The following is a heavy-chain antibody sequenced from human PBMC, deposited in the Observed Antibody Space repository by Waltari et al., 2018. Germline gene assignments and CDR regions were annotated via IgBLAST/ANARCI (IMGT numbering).Heavy chain of an antibody. J-gene: IGHJ4*02. D-gene: IGHD6-6*01. V-gene: IGHV3-23*04. CDR2: SSGSGGST. CDR1: GFTFSSYA. CDR3: AKIPLLAARLGGLFDY. Sequence: EVQLVESGGGLVQPGGSLRLSCAASGFTFSSYAMSWVRQAPGKGLEWVSASSGSGGSTYYADSVKGRFTISRDNSKNTLYLQMNSLRAEDTAVYYCAKIPLLAARLGGLFDYWGQGTLVTVSS.